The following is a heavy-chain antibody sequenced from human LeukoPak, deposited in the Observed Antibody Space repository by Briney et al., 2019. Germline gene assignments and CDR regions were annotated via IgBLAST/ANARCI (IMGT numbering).Heavy chain of an antibody. CDR2: IHNSRGT. CDR3: GKVAGNPNG. D-gene: IGHD6-19*01. Sequence: SETLSLTCTVSGGSITSDIFYWNWIRQHPGKGLEWIGSIHNSRGTSYNPSLESRLTISVDTSENQFFLKMSYVTAADTAMYFCGKVAGNPNGWRQGTLVTVSS. J-gene: IGHJ4*02. CDR1: GGSITSDIFY. V-gene: IGHV4-31*03.